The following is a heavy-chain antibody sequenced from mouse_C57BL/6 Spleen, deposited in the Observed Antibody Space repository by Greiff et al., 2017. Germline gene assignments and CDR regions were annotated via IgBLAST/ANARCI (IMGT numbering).Heavy chain of an antibody. J-gene: IGHJ2*01. CDR1: GFTFSSYG. CDR3: ARHRDWDPFDY. Sequence: DVMLVESGGDLVKPGGSLKLSCAASGFTFSSYGMSWVRQTPDKRLEWVATISSGGSYTYYPDSVKGRFTISRDNAKNTLYLQMSSLKSEDTAMYYCARHRDWDPFDYWGQGTTLTVSS. V-gene: IGHV5-6*02. D-gene: IGHD4-1*01. CDR2: ISSGGSYT.